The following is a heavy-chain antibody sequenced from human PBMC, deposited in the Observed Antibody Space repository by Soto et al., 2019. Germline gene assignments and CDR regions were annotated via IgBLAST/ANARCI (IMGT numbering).Heavy chain of an antibody. V-gene: IGHV1-2*04. D-gene: IGHD2-2*01. J-gene: IGHJ6*02. CDR2: INPNSGGT. CDR1: GYTFTGYY. CDR3: ARAGYCSSTSCPSLYYYYGMDV. Sequence: ASVKVSCKASGYTFTGYYMHWVRQAPGQGLEWMGWINPNSGGTNYAQKFQGWVTMTRDTSISTAYMELGRLRSDDTAVYYCARAGYCSSTSCPSLYYYYGMDVWGQGTTVTVSS.